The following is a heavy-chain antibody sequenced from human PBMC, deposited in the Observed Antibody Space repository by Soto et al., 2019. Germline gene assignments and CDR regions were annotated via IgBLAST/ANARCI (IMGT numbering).Heavy chain of an antibody. CDR1: GFTFSSYS. V-gene: IGHV3-48*02. CDR2: ISSSSTI. Sequence: GGSLRLSCAASGFTFSSYSMNWVRQAPGKGLEWVSYISSSSTIYYADSVKGRFTISRDNAKNSLYLQMNSLRDEDTAVYYCARDAPYYYDSSGYSGFDYWGQGTLVTVS. CDR3: ARDAPYYYDSSGYSGFDY. J-gene: IGHJ4*02. D-gene: IGHD3-22*01.